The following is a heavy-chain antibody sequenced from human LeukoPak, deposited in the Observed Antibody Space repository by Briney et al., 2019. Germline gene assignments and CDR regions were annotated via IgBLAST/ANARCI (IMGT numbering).Heavy chain of an antibody. J-gene: IGHJ4*02. CDR3: ARGAPVAGTYYFDY. Sequence: SETLSLTCTVSGGSISSSSYYWGWIRQPPGKGLEWIGSIYYSGSTYYNPSLKSRVTILVDTSKNQFSLKLSSVTAADTAVYYCARGAPVAGTYYFDYWGQGTLVTVSS. CDR1: GGSISSSSYY. D-gene: IGHD6-19*01. V-gene: IGHV4-39*07. CDR2: IYYSGST.